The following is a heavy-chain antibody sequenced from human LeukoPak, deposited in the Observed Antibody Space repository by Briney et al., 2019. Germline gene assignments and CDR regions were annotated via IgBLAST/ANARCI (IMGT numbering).Heavy chain of an antibody. V-gene: IGHV1-18*01. D-gene: IGHD2-8*01. CDR2: ISAYNGNT. CDR3: ATDLRPNSGFDP. CDR1: GYTFTSYG. J-gene: IGHJ5*02. Sequence: ASVKVSCKASGYTFTSYGISWVRQAPGQGLEWMGWISAYNGNTNYAQKLQGRVTMTTDTSTSTAYMELSSLRSEDTAVYYCATDLRPNSGFDPWGQGTLVTVSS.